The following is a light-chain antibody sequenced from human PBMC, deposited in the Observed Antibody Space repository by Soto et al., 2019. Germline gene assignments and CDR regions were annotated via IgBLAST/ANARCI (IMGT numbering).Light chain of an antibody. V-gene: IGLV2-14*01. CDR2: DVS. CDR3: SSYTSISTRV. J-gene: IGLJ1*01. Sequence: QSALTQPASVSGSPGQSITISCTGTSSDVGGYNYVSWYQQHPGKSPKLMIYDVSNRPSGVSNCFSGSKSGNTASLTISGLQADDAADDYCSSYTSISTRVFGTGTKVTVL. CDR1: SSDVGGYNY.